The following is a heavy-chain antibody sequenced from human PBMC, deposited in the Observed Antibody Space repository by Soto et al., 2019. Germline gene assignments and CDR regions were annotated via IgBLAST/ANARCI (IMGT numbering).Heavy chain of an antibody. D-gene: IGHD3-9*01. Sequence: QVQLQESGPGLVKPSETLSLTCTVSGASISSYYGRWIRQPPGKGLECIGSISSGGSTNYNPSLKSRITIAVDTTKNQFSLKLSSVTAADTAVYDSARGSVTGRFDYWGQGTLVTVSS. CDR2: ISSGGST. V-gene: IGHV4-59*01. CDR3: ARGSVTGRFDY. J-gene: IGHJ4*02. CDR1: GASISSYY.